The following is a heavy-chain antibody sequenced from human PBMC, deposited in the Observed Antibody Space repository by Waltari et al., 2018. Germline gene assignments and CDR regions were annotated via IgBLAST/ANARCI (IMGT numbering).Heavy chain of an antibody. CDR3: ARNLIVVVPAAIGWFDP. D-gene: IGHD2-2*01. Sequence: QVQLQESGPGLVKPSETLSLTCAVSGYSISSGYYWGWIRQPPGKGLEWLGSIYHSGSTYYNPSLKGRVTISVDTSKNQFSLKLSSVTAADTAVYYCARNLIVVVPAAIGWFDPWGQGTLVTVSS. CDR2: IYHSGST. CDR1: GYSISSGYY. J-gene: IGHJ5*02. V-gene: IGHV4-38-2*01.